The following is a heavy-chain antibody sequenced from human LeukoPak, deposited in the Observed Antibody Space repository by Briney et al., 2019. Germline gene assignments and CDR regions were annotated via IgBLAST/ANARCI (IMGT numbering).Heavy chain of an antibody. D-gene: IGHD3-10*01. CDR3: ARRARSGSYFD. CDR2: TYYRSSKWYN. J-gene: IGHJ4*02. CDR1: GDSVSSNSAA. Sequence: SQTLSLTCAISGDSVSSNSAAWHWIRQSPSSGLEWLGRTYYRSSKWYNDYAVSVKSRITINPETSTNQFSLHLNAVTPDDTAVYYCARRARSGSYFDWGQGTLVTVSS. V-gene: IGHV6-1*01.